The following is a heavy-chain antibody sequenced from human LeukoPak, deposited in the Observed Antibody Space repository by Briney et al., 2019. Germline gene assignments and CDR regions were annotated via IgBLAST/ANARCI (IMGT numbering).Heavy chain of an antibody. CDR2: IYYSGST. D-gene: IGHD2-2*01. V-gene: IGHV4-39*07. CDR1: GGSISSSSYY. J-gene: IGHJ6*03. CDR3: AKAPVVPAAQYYYYYMDV. Sequence: SETLSLTCTVSGGSISSSSYYWGWIRQPPGKGLEWIGSIYYSGSTYYNPSLKSRVTISVDTSKNQFSLKLSSVTAADTAVYYCAKAPVVPAAQYYYYYMDVWGKGTTVTVSS.